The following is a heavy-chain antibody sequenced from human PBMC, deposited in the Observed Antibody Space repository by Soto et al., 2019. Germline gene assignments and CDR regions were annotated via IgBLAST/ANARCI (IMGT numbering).Heavy chain of an antibody. V-gene: IGHV3-53*02. J-gene: IGHJ4*02. CDR3: ATYSSLDY. Sequence: EVQLVETGGGLIQPGGSLRLSCAASGFTVSNNYMSWVRQAPGKGLEWVSLIYSGGSTFYADSVKGRFTISRDNSKNTLFLQMNSLRAEDTAVYFCATYSSLDYWGQGTLVTVSS. CDR2: IYSGGST. D-gene: IGHD2-21*01. CDR1: GFTVSNNY.